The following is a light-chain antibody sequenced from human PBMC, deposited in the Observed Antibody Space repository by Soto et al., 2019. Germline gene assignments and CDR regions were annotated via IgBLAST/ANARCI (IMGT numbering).Light chain of an antibody. J-gene: IGKJ4*01. Sequence: EITQCPSSRCASVGDRVTITCLASQGIRNDLGWYQQQPGRAPNLLIYAASGLQSGVPSRFSGSGSGTDFTLTITSLQPEDFATYYCQQSYSTPLTFGGGTKVDIK. CDR2: AAS. V-gene: IGKV1-39*01. CDR1: QGIRND. CDR3: QQSYSTPLT.